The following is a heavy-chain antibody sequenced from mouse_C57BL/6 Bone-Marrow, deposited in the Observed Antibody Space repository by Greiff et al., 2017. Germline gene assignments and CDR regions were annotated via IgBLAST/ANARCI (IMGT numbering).Heavy chain of an antibody. J-gene: IGHJ3*01. CDR2: IHPNSGST. Sequence: QVQLQQPGAELVKPGASVKLSCTASGYTFTSYWMHWVKQRPGQGLEWIGMIHPNSGSTNYNEKFKSKATLTVDKSSSTDYLQLSSLTSEDSAVYYCARGGGSFAYWGQGTLVTVSA. CDR3: ARGGGSFAY. CDR1: GYTFTSYW. V-gene: IGHV1-64*01.